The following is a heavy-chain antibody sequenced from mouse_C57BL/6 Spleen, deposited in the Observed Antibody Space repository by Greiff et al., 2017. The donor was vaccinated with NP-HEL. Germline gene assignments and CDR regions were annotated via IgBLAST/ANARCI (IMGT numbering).Heavy chain of an antibody. CDR1: GYTFTSYW. CDR2: IHPNSGST. Sequence: QVQLQQPGAELVKPGASVKLSCKASGYTFTSYWMHWVKQRPGQGLEWIGMIHPNSGSTNYNEKFKSKATLTVDKSSSTAYMQLSSLTSEDSAVYYCARGALLRYYYARDYWGQGTSVTVSS. CDR3: ARGALLRYYYARDY. D-gene: IGHD1-1*01. J-gene: IGHJ4*01. V-gene: IGHV1-64*01.